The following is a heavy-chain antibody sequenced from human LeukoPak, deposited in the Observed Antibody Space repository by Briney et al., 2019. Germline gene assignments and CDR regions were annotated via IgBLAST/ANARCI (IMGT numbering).Heavy chain of an antibody. J-gene: IGHJ4*02. CDR1: GFTFSGYN. Sequence: PGGSLRPSCAASGFTFSGYNMNWVRQAPGKGLEWVSYITSSSTTIYYADSVKGRFTISRDNAKKSLFLQMNSLRAEDTAVYYCARDGEWLFDYWGQGTLVTVSS. CDR3: ARDGEWLFDY. V-gene: IGHV3-48*04. D-gene: IGHD6-19*01. CDR2: ITSSSTTI.